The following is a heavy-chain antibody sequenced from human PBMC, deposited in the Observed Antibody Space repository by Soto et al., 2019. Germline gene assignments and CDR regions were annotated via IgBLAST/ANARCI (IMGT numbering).Heavy chain of an antibody. CDR1: GFTFSSYG. J-gene: IGHJ3*02. CDR3: AKAGSCSGSPYDAFDI. V-gene: IGHV3-33*06. D-gene: IGHD1-26*01. CDR2: IWYDGSNK. Sequence: GGSLRLSCAASGFTFSSYGMHWVRQAPGKGLEWVAVIWYDGSNKYYADSVKGRFTISRDNSKNTLYLQMNSLRAEDTAVYYCAKAGSCSGSPYDAFDIWGQGTMVTVSS.